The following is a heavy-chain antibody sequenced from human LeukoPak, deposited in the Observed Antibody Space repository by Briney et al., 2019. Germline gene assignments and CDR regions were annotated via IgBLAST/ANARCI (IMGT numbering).Heavy chain of an antibody. CDR2: MSYSGSS. Sequence: PSETLSLTCTVSGGSISSSSFYWGWIRQPPGKGLEWIGSMSYSGSSYHNPSLKSRVTISVDTSENQFSLKLSSVTAADTAVYYCARDFAQILGAFDIWGQGTMVTVSS. V-gene: IGHV4-39*07. J-gene: IGHJ3*02. CDR1: GGSISSSSFY. CDR3: ARDFAQILGAFDI. D-gene: IGHD3-3*01.